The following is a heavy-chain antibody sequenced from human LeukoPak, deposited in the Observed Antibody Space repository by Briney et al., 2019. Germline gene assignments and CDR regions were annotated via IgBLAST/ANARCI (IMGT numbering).Heavy chain of an antibody. CDR3: AKMEGQRLYDYCMDV. D-gene: IGHD3-3*01. CDR1: GFAFSNFA. J-gene: IGHJ6*03. CDR2: MSGSGYYT. Sequence: GGSLRLSCAASGFAFSNFAMSWVRQAPGKGLEWVSAMSGSGYYTYYVESVKGRFTISRDNSKNTLYLHMNSLRGDDTAVYYCAKMEGQRLYDYCMDVWGRGNTVTVS. V-gene: IGHV3-23*01.